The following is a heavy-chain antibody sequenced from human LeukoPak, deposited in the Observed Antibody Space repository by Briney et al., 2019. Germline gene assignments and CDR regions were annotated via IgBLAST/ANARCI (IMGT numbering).Heavy chain of an antibody. V-gene: IGHV3-30*03. CDR2: ISYDGSHK. CDR3: ASFYYSDSSPGV. J-gene: IGHJ4*02. Sequence: GGSLRLSCAASGFTFSNYAMHWVRQAPGKGLEWVALISYDGSHKFYADSVKGRFTISRDNSQNTLHLQMNSLRAEDTAVYYCASFYYSDSSPGVWGQGTLVTVSS. CDR1: GFTFSNYA. D-gene: IGHD3-22*01.